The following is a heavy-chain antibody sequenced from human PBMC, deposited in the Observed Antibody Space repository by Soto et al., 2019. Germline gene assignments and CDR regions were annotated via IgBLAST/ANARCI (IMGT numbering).Heavy chain of an antibody. J-gene: IGHJ4*02. CDR3: ARLEGLATISYYFDF. CDR1: DDSINSDKYY. D-gene: IGHD3-9*01. V-gene: IGHV4-39*01. Sequence: SETLSLTCSVSDDSINSDKYYWGWIRQPPGKGLEWIGSIYYRGNAYYKPSLQTRVTISLDKSKSQFSLKLNSVTTADSVVYFCARLEGLATISYYFDFWGPGALVTVSS. CDR2: IYYRGNA.